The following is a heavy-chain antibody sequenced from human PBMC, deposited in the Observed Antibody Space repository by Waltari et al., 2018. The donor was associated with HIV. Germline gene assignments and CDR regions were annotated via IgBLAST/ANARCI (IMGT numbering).Heavy chain of an antibody. Sequence: EVQLLESGGGLVQPGGSLRLSWAASGLPFSSYAMHWVRQAPEKGLECVSGIGGGDDIYYAESVKGRFTISRDNSKNTVYLQMKSLRVEDTAIYYCARDRLHSNGLWDPAEHWGQGTLVTVSS. D-gene: IGHD2-8*01. V-gene: IGHV3-23*01. CDR3: ARDRLHSNGLWDPAEH. CDR1: GLPFSSYA. CDR2: IGGGDDI. J-gene: IGHJ4*02.